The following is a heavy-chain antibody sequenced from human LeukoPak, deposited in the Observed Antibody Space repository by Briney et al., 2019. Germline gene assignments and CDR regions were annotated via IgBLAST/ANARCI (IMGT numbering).Heavy chain of an antibody. Sequence: PGGSLRLSCAASGFTFSSYEMNRVRRAPRKGLEWVSYISSSGSTIYYADSVKGRFTISRDNAKNSLYLQMNSLRSEDTAVYYCARDPDSSGYYPEDFDYWGQGTLVTVSS. D-gene: IGHD3-22*01. CDR1: GFTFSSYE. CDR2: ISSSGSTI. J-gene: IGHJ4*02. CDR3: ARDPDSSGYYPEDFDY. V-gene: IGHV3-48*03.